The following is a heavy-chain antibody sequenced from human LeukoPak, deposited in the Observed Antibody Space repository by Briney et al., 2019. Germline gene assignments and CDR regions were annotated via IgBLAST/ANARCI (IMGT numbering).Heavy chain of an antibody. CDR1: GFSFSSYE. CDR2: ITGSGGST. V-gene: IGHV3-23*01. J-gene: IGHJ3*01. D-gene: IGHD3-22*01. Sequence: GGSLRLSCEASGFSFSSYEMTWVRQAPGKGLEWVSGITGSGGSTYYADSVKGRFTISRDISKNTLYLQMNSLRAEDTAVYFCAKVRITMIVDPFDVWGQGTMVTVSS. CDR3: AKVRITMIVDPFDV.